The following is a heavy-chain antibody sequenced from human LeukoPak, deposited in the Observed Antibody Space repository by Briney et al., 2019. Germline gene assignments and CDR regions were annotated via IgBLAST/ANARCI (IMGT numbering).Heavy chain of an antibody. CDR1: GGSISSYY. J-gene: IGHJ3*02. CDR2: IYYSGST. CDR3: ARALRHGITGAFDI. V-gene: IGHV4-59*01. D-gene: IGHD1-7*01. Sequence: PSETLSLTCTVSGGSISSYYWSWIRQPPGKGLEWIGYIYYSGSTNYNPSLKSRVTISVDTSKNQFSLKLSSVTAADTAVYYCARALRHGITGAFDIWGQGTMVTVSS.